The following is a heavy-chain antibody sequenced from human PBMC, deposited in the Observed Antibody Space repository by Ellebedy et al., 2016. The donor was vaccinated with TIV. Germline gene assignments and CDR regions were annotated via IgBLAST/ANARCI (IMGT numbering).Heavy chain of an antibody. V-gene: IGHV3-30-3*01. Sequence: GGSLRLXXAASGFTFSSYAMHWVRQAPGKGLEWVAVISYDGSNKYYADSVKGRFTISRDNSKNTLYLQMNSLRAEDTAVYYCAREAARRDFDYWGQGTLVTVSS. CDR1: GFTFSSYA. CDR3: AREAARRDFDY. CDR2: ISYDGSNK. J-gene: IGHJ4*02. D-gene: IGHD6-6*01.